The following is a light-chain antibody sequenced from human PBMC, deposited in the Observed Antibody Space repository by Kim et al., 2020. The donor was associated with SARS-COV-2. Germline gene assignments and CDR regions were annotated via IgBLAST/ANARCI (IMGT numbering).Light chain of an antibody. CDR3: NSRDISAFDV. J-gene: IGLJ1*01. V-gene: IGLV3-19*01. CDR1: SLRGYY. Sequence: SSELTQDPAVSVALGQTVRVTCQGDSLRGYYASWYQQKPGQAPLLVIYGENNRPSGIPDRFSGSRSGNTASLTITGTRADDEADYFCNSRDISAFDVIGPGTQVTVL. CDR2: GEN.